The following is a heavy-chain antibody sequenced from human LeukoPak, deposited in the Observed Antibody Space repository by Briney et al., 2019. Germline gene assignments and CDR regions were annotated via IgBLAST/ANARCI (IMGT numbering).Heavy chain of an antibody. D-gene: IGHD6-19*01. J-gene: IGHJ4*02. Sequence: GGSLRLSCAASGFTFDDYAMHWVRQAPGKGLEWVSGISWNSDHIGYADSVKGRFTISRDNAKNSLYLPMNSLRAEDTALYYCAKDSVAGPRLKTNGYDYWGQGTPVTVSS. CDR1: GFTFDDYA. CDR3: AKDSVAGPRLKTNGYDY. V-gene: IGHV3-9*01. CDR2: ISWNSDHI.